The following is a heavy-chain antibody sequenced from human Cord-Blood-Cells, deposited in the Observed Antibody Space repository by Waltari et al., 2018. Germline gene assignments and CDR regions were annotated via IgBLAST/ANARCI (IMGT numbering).Heavy chain of an antibody. V-gene: IGHV4-34*01. Sequence: QVQLQQWGAGLLKPSETLSLTCAAYGGPFSCSYWSWIGPPPGKGLEWIGEINHSGSTNYNPSLKSRVTISVDTSKNQFSLKLSSVTAADTAVYYCARGRGNDSSGYYYVDYWGQGTLVTVSS. CDR1: GGPFSCSY. J-gene: IGHJ4*02. D-gene: IGHD3-22*01. CDR2: INHSGST. CDR3: ARGRGNDSSGYYYVDY.